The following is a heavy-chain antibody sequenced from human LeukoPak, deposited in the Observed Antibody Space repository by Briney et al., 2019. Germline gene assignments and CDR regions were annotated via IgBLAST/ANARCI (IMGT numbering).Heavy chain of an antibody. CDR1: GGTFSSYA. D-gene: IGHD5-24*01. J-gene: IGHJ4*02. V-gene: IGHV1-69*10. Sequence: SVKVSCKASGGTFSSYAISWVRQAPGQGLEWMGGIIPILGTANYAQKFQGRVTITADKSTSTAYMELSSLRSEDTAVYYCARERTRVEMATIIPFFDYWGQGTLVTVSS. CDR3: ARERTRVEMATIIPFFDY. CDR2: IIPILGTA.